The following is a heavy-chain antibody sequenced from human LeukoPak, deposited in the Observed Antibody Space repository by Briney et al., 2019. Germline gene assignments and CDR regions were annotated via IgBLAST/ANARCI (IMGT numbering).Heavy chain of an antibody. J-gene: IGHJ3*02. Sequence: GASVKVSCKASGYTFTSYGISWVRQAPGQGLEWMGWISAYNGNTNCAQKLQGRVTMTTDTSTSTAYMELRSLRSDDTAVYYCARDFGDYGDYARSNDAFDIWGQGTMVTVSS. D-gene: IGHD4-17*01. CDR2: ISAYNGNT. CDR3: ARDFGDYGDYARSNDAFDI. CDR1: GYTFTSYG. V-gene: IGHV1-18*01.